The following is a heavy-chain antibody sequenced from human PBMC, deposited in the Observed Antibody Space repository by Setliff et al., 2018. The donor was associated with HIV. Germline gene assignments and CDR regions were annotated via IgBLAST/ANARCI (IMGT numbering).Heavy chain of an antibody. V-gene: IGHV4-34*12. CDR2: IFHSGSP. D-gene: IGHD5-18*01. J-gene: IGHJ4*02. Sequence: PSETLSLTCAVYGGSFSAYYWSWVRQPPGKGLEWIGEIFHSGSPNYNPSLKSRLTISVDKSKNQFSLKLTSVTAADTAVYYCARVGLPYNSGRLDQWGQGSLVTVSS. CDR1: GGSFSAYY. CDR3: ARVGLPYNSGRLDQ.